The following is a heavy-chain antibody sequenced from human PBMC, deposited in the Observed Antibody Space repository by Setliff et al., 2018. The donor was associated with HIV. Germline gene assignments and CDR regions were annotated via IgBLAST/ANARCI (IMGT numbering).Heavy chain of an antibody. Sequence: SGGSLRLSCAASGFIVTDYGMTWVRQAPGKGLEWVSAIIESGGTFYTDSVKGRFTISRDNAKNSLYLQMNSLRAEDTAVYYCARNTDVDSVYRPFHIWGQGTMVTVSS. CDR1: GFIVTDYG. CDR2: IIESGGT. D-gene: IGHD1-26*01. J-gene: IGHJ3*02. CDR3: ARNTDVDSVYRPFHI. V-gene: IGHV3-21*04.